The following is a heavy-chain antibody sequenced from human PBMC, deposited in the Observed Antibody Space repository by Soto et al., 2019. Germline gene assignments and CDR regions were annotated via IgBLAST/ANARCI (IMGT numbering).Heavy chain of an antibody. V-gene: IGHV3-33*01. D-gene: IGHD2-2*01. CDR2: IWYDGSNK. J-gene: IGHJ4*02. CDR3: ARNAVPVVPAAMSDY. Sequence: GGSLRLSCAASGFTFSSYGMHWVRQAPGKGLEWVAVIWYDGSNKYYADSVKGRFTISRDNSKNTLYLQMNSLRAEDTAVYYCARNAVPVVPAAMSDYWGQGTLVTVSS. CDR1: GFTFSSYG.